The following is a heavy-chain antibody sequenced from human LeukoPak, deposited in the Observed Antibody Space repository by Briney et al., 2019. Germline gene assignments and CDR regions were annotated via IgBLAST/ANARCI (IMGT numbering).Heavy chain of an antibody. J-gene: IGHJ4*02. CDR2: IYYSGST. CDR1: GGSISSSIYY. V-gene: IGHV4-39*01. CDR3: ARIEYYYDSSGYYYVFDY. D-gene: IGHD3-22*01. Sequence: SETLSLTCTVSGGSISSSIYYWGWIRQPPGKGLEWIGSIYYSGSTYYNPSLKSRVTISVDTSKNQFSLKLSSVTAADTAVYYCARIEYYYDSSGYYYVFDYWGQGTLVTVSS.